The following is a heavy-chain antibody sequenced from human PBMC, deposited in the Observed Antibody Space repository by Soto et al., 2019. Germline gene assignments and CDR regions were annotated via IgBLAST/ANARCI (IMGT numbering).Heavy chain of an antibody. CDR3: AKDGRPIGYCSSTSCPVYYYYMDV. Sequence: GGSLRLSCAASGFTFSSYAMSWVRQAPGKGLEWVSAISGSGGSTYYADSVKGRFTISRENSKNTLYLQMNSLRAEDTAVYYCAKDGRPIGYCSSTSCPVYYYYMDVWGKGTTVTVSS. CDR1: GFTFSSYA. D-gene: IGHD2-2*01. J-gene: IGHJ6*03. V-gene: IGHV3-23*01. CDR2: ISGSGGST.